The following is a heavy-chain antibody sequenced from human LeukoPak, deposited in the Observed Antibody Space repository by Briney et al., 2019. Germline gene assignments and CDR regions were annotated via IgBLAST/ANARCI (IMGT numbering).Heavy chain of an antibody. CDR3: AKGGSYLFDY. Sequence: PSETLSLTCSVSGGSIHTYYWTWIRQPPGKGLEWIGNVYYSGTTYYNPSLKSRLTISVDTSKNQFSLKLNSVTAADTAVYYCAKGGSYLFDYWGQGILVTVSS. V-gene: IGHV4-59*12. D-gene: IGHD1-26*01. CDR2: VYYSGTT. J-gene: IGHJ4*02. CDR1: GGSIHTYY.